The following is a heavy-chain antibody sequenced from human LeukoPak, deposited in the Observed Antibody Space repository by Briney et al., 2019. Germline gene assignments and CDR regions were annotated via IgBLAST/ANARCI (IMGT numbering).Heavy chain of an antibody. CDR3: ARGPRTVTTGFDY. V-gene: IGHV4-34*01. Sequence: TSETLSLTCAVYGGSFSGYYWSWIRQPPGKGLEWIGEINHSGSTNYNPSLKSRVTISVDTSKNRFSLKLSSVTAADTAVYYCARGPRTVTTGFDYWGQGTLVTVSS. CDR1: GGSFSGYY. D-gene: IGHD4-17*01. J-gene: IGHJ4*02. CDR2: INHSGST.